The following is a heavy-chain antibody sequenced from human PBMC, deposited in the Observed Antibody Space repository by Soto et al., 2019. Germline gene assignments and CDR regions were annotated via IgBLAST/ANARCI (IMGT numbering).Heavy chain of an antibody. CDR2: INHSGST. V-gene: IGHV4-34*01. CDR1: GGSFSGYY. CDR3: ARGSIAARPTAWFDP. J-gene: IGHJ5*02. Sequence: SETVSLTCAVYGGSFSGYYWTWIRQPPGKGLEWIGEINHSGSTSYNASLKSRVTVSVDTSKNQFSLNLTSVTAADAAVYYCARGSIAARPTAWFDPWGQGTLVTVSS. D-gene: IGHD6-6*01.